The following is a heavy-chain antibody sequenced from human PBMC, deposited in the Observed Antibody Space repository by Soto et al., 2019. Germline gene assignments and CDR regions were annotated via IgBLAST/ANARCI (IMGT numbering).Heavy chain of an antibody. D-gene: IGHD2-15*01. Sequence: TLSLTFAISGYSVASNSAAWNLISQSPSRGLEWLGRTYYRSKWYNDYAVSVKSRITINPDTSKNQFSLQLNSVTPEDTAVYYCARDISLDCSGGSCYRVFDYWGQGTLDTVSS. CDR1: GYSVASNSAA. V-gene: IGHV6-1*01. J-gene: IGHJ4*02. CDR3: ARDISLDCSGGSCYRVFDY. CDR2: TYYRSKWYN.